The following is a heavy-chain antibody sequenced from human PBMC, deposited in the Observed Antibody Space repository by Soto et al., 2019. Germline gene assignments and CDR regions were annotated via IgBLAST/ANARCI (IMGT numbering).Heavy chain of an antibody. CDR2: ISAHNGNT. V-gene: IGHV1-18*01. Sequence: QVHLVQSGAEVNKTGASVKVSCKASGYTFTSYGITWVRQAPGQGLEWMGWISAHNGNTDYAQKLQGRVIVTRDTSTSTAYMELSSLRSDDTAVYYCARGRYGDYWGQGALVTVSS. CDR3: ARGRYGDY. CDR1: GYTFTSYG. J-gene: IGHJ4*02. D-gene: IGHD1-1*01.